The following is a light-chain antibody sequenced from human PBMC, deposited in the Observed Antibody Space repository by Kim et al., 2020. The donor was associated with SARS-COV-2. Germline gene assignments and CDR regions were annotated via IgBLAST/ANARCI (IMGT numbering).Light chain of an antibody. V-gene: IGLV5-45*02. J-gene: IGLJ3*02. CDR2: YKSDSDK. CDR3: MIWHSSAWL. Sequence: QPVLTQPSSLSASPGTSASLTCTFRSDINVGAYSIYWYQQKPGSPPHYLLRYKSDSDKHQGSGVPSRFSGSKDASANAGILVISGLQSDDEADYYCMIWHSSAWLFGGGTQLTVL. CDR1: SDINVGAYS.